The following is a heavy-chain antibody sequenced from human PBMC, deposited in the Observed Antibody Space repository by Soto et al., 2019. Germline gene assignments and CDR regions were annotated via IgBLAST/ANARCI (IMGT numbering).Heavy chain of an antibody. D-gene: IGHD3-22*01. CDR1: GFTFSSYA. Sequence: PGGSLRLSCAAPGFTFSSYAMSWVRQAPGKGLEWVSAISGSGGSTYYADSVKGRFTISRDNSKNTLYLQMNSLRAEDTAVYYCAKGDDSSGYYYGYSDFDIWGQGTMVTVSS. J-gene: IGHJ3*02. CDR2: ISGSGGST. CDR3: AKGDDSSGYYYGYSDFDI. V-gene: IGHV3-23*01.